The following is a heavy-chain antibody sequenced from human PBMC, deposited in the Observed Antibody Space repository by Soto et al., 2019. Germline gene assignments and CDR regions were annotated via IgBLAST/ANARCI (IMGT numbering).Heavy chain of an antibody. CDR2: ITNDSGIK. CDR3: ARVYSSGWYFDY. Sequence: GGSLSLSCEASGFTFSSYSMHRVRHAPGKGLEWVSYITNDSGIKSYADSVKGRFAISRDNAEKSVYLQMNSLRDEDTAVYYCARVYSSGWYFDYWGQGTLVSVSS. CDR1: GFTFSSYS. V-gene: IGHV3-48*02. D-gene: IGHD6-19*01. J-gene: IGHJ4*02.